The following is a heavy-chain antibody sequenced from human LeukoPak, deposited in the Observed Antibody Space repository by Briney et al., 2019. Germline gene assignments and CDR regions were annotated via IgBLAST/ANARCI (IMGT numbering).Heavy chain of an antibody. CDR1: GGSFSGYY. V-gene: IGHV4-34*01. D-gene: IGHD6-6*01. Sequence: SETLSLTCAAYGGSFSGYYWSWIRQPPGKGLEWIGEINHSGRTNYNPSLKSRVTISVDTSKNQFSLKLSSVTAADTAVYYCARESIYSDHGGEETLVSASS. CDR3: ARESIYSDH. CDR2: INHSGRT. J-gene: IGHJ4*02.